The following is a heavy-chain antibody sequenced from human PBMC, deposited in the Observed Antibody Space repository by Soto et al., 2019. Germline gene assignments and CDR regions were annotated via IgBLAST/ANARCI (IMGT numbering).Heavy chain of an antibody. CDR3: AKSPSRAPYGMDV. CDR2: VSGSVTRT. Sequence: EVHLLESGGGSVQPGGSLRLSCVASGFRFSAYAMYWVRQAPGKELAWVASVSGSVTRTYYADSVEGRFTISRDDSRNVVYLQISSLRAEDTAVYYCAKSPSRAPYGMDVWGHGTTVTVSS. J-gene: IGHJ6*02. CDR1: GFRFSAYA. V-gene: IGHV3-23*01. D-gene: IGHD6-6*01.